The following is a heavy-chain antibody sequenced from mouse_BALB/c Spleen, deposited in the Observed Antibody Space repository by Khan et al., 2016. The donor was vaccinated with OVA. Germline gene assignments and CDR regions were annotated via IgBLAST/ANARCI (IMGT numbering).Heavy chain of an antibody. CDR3: ASLYGNYAWFAY. CDR1: GFNIKDTY. Sequence: VQLQQPGAELVKPGASVKLSCTASGFNIKDTYMHWVKQRPEQGLEWIGRIDPANGNTKYDTKFQGKATITADTSSNTAYLQLSSLTSEDTAVYYCASLYGNYAWFAYWGQGTLGTVSA. J-gene: IGHJ3*01. CDR2: IDPANGNT. D-gene: IGHD2-10*02. V-gene: IGHV14-3*02.